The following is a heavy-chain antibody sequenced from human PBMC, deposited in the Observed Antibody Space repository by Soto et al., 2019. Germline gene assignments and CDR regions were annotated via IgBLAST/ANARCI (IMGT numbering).Heavy chain of an antibody. CDR1: GFTFTRYS. V-gene: IGHV3-23*04. Sequence: EVQLVESGGGLVKPGGSLRLSCAASGFTFTRYSMNWVRQAPGKGLEWVSSISGSGGTTYYADSVKGRFAVSRDNSNNTLYLQMNSLRAEDTAVYYCAKQRAGFGSGSDTYYFDYWGQGTLVTVSS. CDR2: ISGSGGTT. D-gene: IGHD3-10*01. CDR3: AKQRAGFGSGSDTYYFDY. J-gene: IGHJ4*02.